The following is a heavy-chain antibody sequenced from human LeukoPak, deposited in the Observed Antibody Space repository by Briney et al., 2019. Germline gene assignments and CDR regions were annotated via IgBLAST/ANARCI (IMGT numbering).Heavy chain of an antibody. V-gene: IGHV3-30*18. CDR2: ISYDGSSE. CDR3: AKPPWGSYEDPDF. Sequence: PGRSLRLSCVASGFTFTDYGMHWVRQAPGKGLEWVAVISYDGSSEYYADSVKGRFTISRDDSKNTVYLQMNSLRAEDTAVFYCAKPPWGSYEDPDFWGQGTLVTVSS. CDR1: GFTFTDYG. D-gene: IGHD3-16*01. J-gene: IGHJ4*02.